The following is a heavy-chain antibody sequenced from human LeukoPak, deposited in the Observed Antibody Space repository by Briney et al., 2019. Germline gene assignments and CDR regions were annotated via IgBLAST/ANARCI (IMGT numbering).Heavy chain of an antibody. Sequence: GGSLRLSCAASGFTFSTYSMNWVRRAPGKGLEWVSCISRTSSYINYADSVKGRFTISRDNAKNSLFLQMNSLRAEDTAVYYCARDLGATPSGYWGQGTLVTVSS. CDR2: ISRTSSYI. V-gene: IGHV3-21*01. J-gene: IGHJ4*02. CDR1: GFTFSTYS. D-gene: IGHD1-26*01. CDR3: ARDLGATPSGY.